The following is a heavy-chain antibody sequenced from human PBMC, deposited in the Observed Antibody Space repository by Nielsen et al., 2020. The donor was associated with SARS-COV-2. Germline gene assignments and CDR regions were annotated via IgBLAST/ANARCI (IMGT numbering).Heavy chain of an antibody. CDR3: APLEGDFHRYYSGMDV. Sequence: GESLKISCAASGFTFSSYSMNWVRQAPGKGLEWVSYISSSSSTIYYADSVKGRFTISRDNAKNTLYLQMISLRAEDTAVYYCAPLEGDFHRYYSGMDVWGHGTTVTVSS. CDR1: GFTFSSYS. J-gene: IGHJ6*02. D-gene: IGHD2-21*02. CDR2: ISSSSSTI. V-gene: IGHV3-48*04.